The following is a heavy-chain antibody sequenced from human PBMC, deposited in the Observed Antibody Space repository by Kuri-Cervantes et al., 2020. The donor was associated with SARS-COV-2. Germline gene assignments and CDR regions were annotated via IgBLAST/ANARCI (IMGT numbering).Heavy chain of an antibody. V-gene: IGHV4-34*01. CDR2: INHSGNT. D-gene: IGHD4-17*01. CDR1: GGSLSGNF. J-gene: IGHJ6*03. CDR3: ARAYGFLRYIYYMDV. Sequence: SETLSLTCAVYGGSLSGNFWSWIRQPPGKGLEWIGEINHSGNTNYNPSLKSRVTISVDTSSKQFSLHLGSVTAADTAVYYCARAYGFLRYIYYMDVWGRGTTVTVSS.